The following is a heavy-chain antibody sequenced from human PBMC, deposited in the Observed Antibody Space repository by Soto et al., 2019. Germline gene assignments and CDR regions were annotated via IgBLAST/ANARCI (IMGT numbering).Heavy chain of an antibody. CDR2: ISSSSSTI. CDR3: ARDTAMGDYYYYGMDV. Sequence: PGGSLRLSCAASGFTFSSYAMNWVRQAPGKGLEWVSYISSSSSTIYYADSVKGRFTISRDNAKNSLYLQMNSLRDEDTAVYYCARDTAMGDYYYYGMDVWGQGTTVTVSS. D-gene: IGHD5-18*01. CDR1: GFTFSSYA. J-gene: IGHJ6*02. V-gene: IGHV3-48*02.